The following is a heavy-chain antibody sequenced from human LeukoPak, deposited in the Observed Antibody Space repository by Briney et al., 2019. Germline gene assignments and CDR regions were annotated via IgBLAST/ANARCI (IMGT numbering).Heavy chain of an antibody. D-gene: IGHD3-16*02. CDR2: IYNSGST. J-gene: IGHJ4*02. Sequence: SEALSLTCTVSGGSISSGTYYWSWIRQPAGKGLEWIGRIYNSGSTSYNPSLKGRVTISMDTSKNQFSLKLSSVTAADTAVYYCARGRDDDVWGSYPTCFDYWGQGALVTVSS. CDR3: ARGRDDDVWGSYPTCFDY. V-gene: IGHV4-61*02. CDR1: GGSISSGTYY.